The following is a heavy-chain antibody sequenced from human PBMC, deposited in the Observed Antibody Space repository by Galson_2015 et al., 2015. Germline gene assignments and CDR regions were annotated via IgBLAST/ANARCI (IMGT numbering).Heavy chain of an antibody. CDR3: AKGGAGYSYWFDY. CDR1: GFTFSNYA. Sequence: SLRLSCAASGFTFSNYAMSWVRQAPGKGLEWVSAISGSGGSAYFADSVKGRFTISRDNSKNTLYLQMNSLRAEDTALYYCAKGGAGYSYWFDYWGQGTLVTVSS. J-gene: IGHJ4*02. CDR2: ISGSGGSA. D-gene: IGHD5-18*01. V-gene: IGHV3-23*01.